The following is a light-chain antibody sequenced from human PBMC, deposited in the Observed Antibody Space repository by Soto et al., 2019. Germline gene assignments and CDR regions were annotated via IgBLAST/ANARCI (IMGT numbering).Light chain of an antibody. CDR1: QTISSW. Sequence: DIQMTQSPSTLSGSLGERATLSCRASQTISSWLAWYQQKPGKAPKLLIYKASTLKSGVPSRFSGSGSGTEFTLTIGSLQPDDFATYYCQHYNSYPVNFGQGTRLEIK. J-gene: IGKJ5*01. CDR3: QHYNSYPVN. CDR2: KAS. V-gene: IGKV1-5*03.